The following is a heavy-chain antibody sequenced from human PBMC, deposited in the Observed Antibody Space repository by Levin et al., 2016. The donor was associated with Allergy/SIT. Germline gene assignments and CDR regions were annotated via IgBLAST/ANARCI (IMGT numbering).Heavy chain of an antibody. CDR1: GGSISSSYY. Sequence: SQTLSLTCAVSGGSISSSYYWSWIRQPPGKGLEWIGHIYYSGSTNYSPSLKSRVTISVDTSKNQFSLRLSSVTAADTAVYYCARVSSTVAPFDYWGQGTLVTVSS. D-gene: IGHD4-23*01. CDR3: ARVSSTVAPFDY. V-gene: IGHV4-61*01. CDR2: IYYSGST. J-gene: IGHJ4*02.